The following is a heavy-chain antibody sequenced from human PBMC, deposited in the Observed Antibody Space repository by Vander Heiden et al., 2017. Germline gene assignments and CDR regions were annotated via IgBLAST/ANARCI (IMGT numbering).Heavy chain of an antibody. CDR2: ISSSGGST. D-gene: IGHD6-19*01. CDR3: ARTSHSSGWYGDY. J-gene: IGHJ4*02. Sequence: VSAISSSGGSTYSAGSVKGRFTISRDNSENTLYLQMNSLRAEDTAVYYCARTSHSSGWYGDYWGQGTLVTVSS. V-gene: IGHV3-23*01.